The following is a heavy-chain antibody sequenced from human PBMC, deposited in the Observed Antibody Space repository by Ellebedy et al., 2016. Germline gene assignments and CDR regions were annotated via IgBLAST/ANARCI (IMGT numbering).Heavy chain of an antibody. V-gene: IGHV4-61*02. CDR2: IYTSGST. CDR3: ARVDNWNRVDY. D-gene: IGHD1-20*01. Sequence: SETLSLXXTVSGGSISSGSYYWSWIRQPAGKGLEWIGRIYTSGSTNYNPSLKSRVTMSVDTSKNQFSLKLSSVTAADTAVYYCARVDNWNRVDYWGQGTLVTVSS. CDR1: GGSISSGSYY. J-gene: IGHJ4*02.